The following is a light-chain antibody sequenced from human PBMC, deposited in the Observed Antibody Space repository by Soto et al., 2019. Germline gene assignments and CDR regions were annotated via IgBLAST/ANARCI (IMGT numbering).Light chain of an antibody. Sequence: DIQMTQSPSSLSASVGDSVTITCRASQSINIYLSWYQQKPGKAPKLLINVASTLQGGVPSRFSGSGSGTDFTLAISSLQPEDSATYYCQQSFSTPQWTFGQGTKVEIK. CDR3: QQSFSTPQWT. V-gene: IGKV1-39*01. CDR1: QSINIY. CDR2: VAS. J-gene: IGKJ1*01.